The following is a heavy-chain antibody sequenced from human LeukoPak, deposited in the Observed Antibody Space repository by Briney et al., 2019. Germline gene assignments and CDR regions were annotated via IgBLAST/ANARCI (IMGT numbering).Heavy chain of an antibody. Sequence: SETLSLTCAVYGGSFSGYYWSWIRQPPGKGLEWIGEINHSGSTNYNPSLKSRVTISVDTSKNQFSLKLSSVTAADTAVYYCARLSVDGIAAAQYYYYYYMDVWGKGTTVTISS. D-gene: IGHD6-13*01. CDR2: INHSGST. V-gene: IGHV4-34*01. CDR3: ARLSVDGIAAAQYYYYYYMDV. CDR1: GGSFSGYY. J-gene: IGHJ6*03.